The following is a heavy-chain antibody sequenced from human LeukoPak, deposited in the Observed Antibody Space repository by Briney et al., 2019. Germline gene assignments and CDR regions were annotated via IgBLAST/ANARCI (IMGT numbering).Heavy chain of an antibody. V-gene: IGHV4-61*02. D-gene: IGHD1-26*01. CDR2: IYTSGST. J-gene: IGHJ4*02. Sequence: SETLSLTCTVSGGSISSGSYYWSWIRQPAGKGLEWIGRIYTSGSTNYNPSLKSRVTISVDTSKNQFSLKLSSVTAADTAVYYCARGGGSRPLDYWGQGTLVTVSS. CDR3: ARGGGSRPLDY. CDR1: GGSISSGSYY.